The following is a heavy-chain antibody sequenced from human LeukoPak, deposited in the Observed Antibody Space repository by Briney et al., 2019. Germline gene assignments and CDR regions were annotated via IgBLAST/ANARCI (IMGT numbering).Heavy chain of an antibody. D-gene: IGHD6-6*01. CDR3: AREYSSWFDY. J-gene: IGHJ4*02. CDR2: INSDGRTT. Sequence: QPGGSLTLSCVPSGFTFSSYWMYLVRQAPGKGLVWVSRINSDGRTTTYADSVRGRFTISRDNAKNTLYLQMNSLRAEDTAVYYCAREYSSWFDYWGQETLVSVSS. V-gene: IGHV3-74*01. CDR1: GFTFSSYW.